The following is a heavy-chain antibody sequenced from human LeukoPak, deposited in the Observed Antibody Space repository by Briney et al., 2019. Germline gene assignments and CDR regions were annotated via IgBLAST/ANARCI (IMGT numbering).Heavy chain of an antibody. J-gene: IGHJ4*02. D-gene: IGHD1-26*01. CDR1: GGSFTIYY. CDR2: VNHSGSS. V-gene: IGHV4-34*01. Sequence: SETLSLTCAVYGGSFTIYYWSWIRQPPGKGLEWIGEVNHSGSSNYNPSLKSRATISVDTSKKQFSLKLTSVTAADTAVYYCARVEPSFDYWGQGTPVTVSS. CDR3: ARVEPSFDY.